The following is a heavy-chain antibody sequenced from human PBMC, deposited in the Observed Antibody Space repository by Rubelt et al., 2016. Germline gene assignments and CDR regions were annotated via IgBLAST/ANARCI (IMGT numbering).Heavy chain of an antibody. Sequence: EVQLVESGGGLVQPGGSLRVSCAASGFTFSSYWMSWVRQAPGKGLEWVANIKEDGSEKYYVDSVKGRFIISRDNAKNSLFLQMNSLRAEDTAVYYCATENGDYSFDYWGQGTLVTVSS. CDR3: ATENGDYSFDY. J-gene: IGHJ4*02. CDR1: GFTFSSYW. V-gene: IGHV3-7*01. CDR2: IKEDGSEK. D-gene: IGHD4-17*01.